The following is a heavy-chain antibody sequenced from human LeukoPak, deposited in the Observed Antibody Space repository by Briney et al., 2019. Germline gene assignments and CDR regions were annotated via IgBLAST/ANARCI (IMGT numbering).Heavy chain of an antibody. V-gene: IGHV1-8*03. Sequence: GASVKVSCKASGYTFTGYCMHWVRQAPGQGLEWMGWMNPNSGNTGYAQKFQGRVTITRNTSISTAYMELSSLRSEDTAVYYCARDEWELLHLFDYWGQGTLVTVSS. J-gene: IGHJ4*02. CDR2: MNPNSGNT. CDR1: GYTFTGYC. D-gene: IGHD1-26*01. CDR3: ARDEWELLHLFDY.